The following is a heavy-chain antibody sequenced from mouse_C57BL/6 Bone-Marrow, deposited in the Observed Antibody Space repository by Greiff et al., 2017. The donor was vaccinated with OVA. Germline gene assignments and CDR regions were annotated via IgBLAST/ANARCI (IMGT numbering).Heavy chain of an antibody. CDR1: GYTFTSYG. V-gene: IGHV1-81*01. J-gene: IGHJ1*03. CDR2: IYPRSGNT. Sequence: VQLQESGAELARPGASVKLSCKASGYTFTSYGISWVKQRTGQGLEWFGEIYPRSGNTYYNEKFKGKATLTADKSSSTAYMELRSLTSEDSAVYFCARKGDGYYPYWYFDVWGTGTTVTVSS. D-gene: IGHD2-3*01. CDR3: ARKGDGYYPYWYFDV.